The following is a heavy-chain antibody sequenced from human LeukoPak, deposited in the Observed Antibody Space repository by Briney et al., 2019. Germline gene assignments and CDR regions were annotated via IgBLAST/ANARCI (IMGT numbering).Heavy chain of an antibody. CDR3: ARDGYDFWSGYLPFDY. J-gene: IGHJ4*02. Sequence: GASVKVSCKASGYTFTSYYMHWVRQAPGQGLEWIGIINPSGGSTSYAQKFQGRVTMTRDTSTSTVYMELSSLRSEDTAVYYCARDGYDFWSGYLPFDYWGQGTLVTVSS. CDR2: INPSGGST. V-gene: IGHV1-46*01. CDR1: GYTFTSYY. D-gene: IGHD3-3*01.